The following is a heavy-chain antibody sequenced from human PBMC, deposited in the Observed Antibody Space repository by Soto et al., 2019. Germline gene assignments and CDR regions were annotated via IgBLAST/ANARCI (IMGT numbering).Heavy chain of an antibody. CDR1: GFTFSSYS. Sequence: EVQLVESGGGLVQPGGSLRLSCAASGFTFSSYSMNWVRQAPGKGLEWVSYISSSSSTIYYADSVKGRFTISRDNAKNSLYLQMNSLRDEDTAVYYCASRSIAARRAVYWYFDLWGRGTLVTVSS. CDR3: ASRSIAARRAVYWYFDL. CDR2: ISSSSSTI. V-gene: IGHV3-48*02. D-gene: IGHD6-6*01. J-gene: IGHJ2*01.